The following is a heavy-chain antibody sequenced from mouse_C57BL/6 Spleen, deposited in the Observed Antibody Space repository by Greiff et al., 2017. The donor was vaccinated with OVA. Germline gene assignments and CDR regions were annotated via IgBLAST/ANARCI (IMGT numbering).Heavy chain of an antibody. V-gene: IGHV1-81*01. CDR2: IYPRSGNT. J-gene: IGHJ4*01. CDR1: GYTFTSYG. Sequence: QVQLKESGAELARPGASVKLSCKASGYTFTSYGISWVKQRTGQGLEWIGEIYPRSGNTYYNEKFKGKATLTADKSSSTAYMELRSLTSEDSAVYFCARGVGRGDYAMDYWGQGTSVTVSS. CDR3: ARGVGRGDYAMDY. D-gene: IGHD4-1*01.